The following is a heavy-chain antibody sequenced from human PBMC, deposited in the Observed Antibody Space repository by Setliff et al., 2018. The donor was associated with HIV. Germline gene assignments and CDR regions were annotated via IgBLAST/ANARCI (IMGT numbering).Heavy chain of an antibody. CDR3: AKDLVYYDSSGDLDY. CDR2: ISGSGGSP. CDR1: GLTFSSYA. D-gene: IGHD3-22*01. J-gene: IGHJ4*03. Sequence: GGSLRLSCAASGLTFSSYAMSWVRQAPGKGLEWVSSISGSGGSPYYADSVKGRFTISRDNSKNTLYLRMNSLRAEDTAVYYCAKDLVYYDSSGDLDYWGQGTTVTVSS. V-gene: IGHV3-23*01.